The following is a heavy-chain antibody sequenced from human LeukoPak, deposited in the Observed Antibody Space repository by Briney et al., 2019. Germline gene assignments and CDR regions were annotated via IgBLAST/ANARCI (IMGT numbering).Heavy chain of an antibody. CDR2: ISGSSSTI. V-gene: IGHV3-48*04. D-gene: IGHD3-10*01. Sequence: GGSLRLSCAASGFTFSSYSMNWVRQAPGKGLEWVSYISGSSSTIYYAGSVKGRFTISRDNAKNSLYLQMNSLRAEDTAVYYCARLWGLGGYYYYGMDVWGQGTTVTVSS. CDR1: GFTFSSYS. J-gene: IGHJ6*02. CDR3: ARLWGLGGYYYYGMDV.